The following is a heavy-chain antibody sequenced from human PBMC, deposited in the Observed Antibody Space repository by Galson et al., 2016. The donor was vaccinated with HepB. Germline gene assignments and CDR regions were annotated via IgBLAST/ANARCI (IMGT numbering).Heavy chain of an antibody. CDR2: IKSKTDGGTT. D-gene: IGHD2/OR15-2a*01. Sequence: SLRLSCAASGFIFSNAWMSWVRQAPGKGLEWVGRIKSKTDGGTTDYAAPVKGRFTISRDDSKNTLYLQMNSLKTEDTAVYYCTTENNYYYYYMDVWGKGTTVTVSS. CDR3: TTENNYYYYYMDV. V-gene: IGHV3-15*01. J-gene: IGHJ6*03. CDR1: GFIFSNAW.